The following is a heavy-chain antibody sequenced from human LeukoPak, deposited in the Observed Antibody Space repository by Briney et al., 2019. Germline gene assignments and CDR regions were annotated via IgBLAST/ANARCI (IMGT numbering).Heavy chain of an antibody. J-gene: IGHJ3*02. D-gene: IGHD6-19*01. CDR2: ISTYNGNT. V-gene: IGHV1-18*01. Sequence: ASVKVSCKASGYTFTNFGISWVRQAPGQGPEWMGWISTYNGNTNYAQKVQGRVTMTTDTSTSTAYMELRSLRSDDTAVYYCARAGGWAREDYKADAFDIWGQGTMVTASS. CDR1: GYTFTNFG. CDR3: ARAGGWAREDYKADAFDI.